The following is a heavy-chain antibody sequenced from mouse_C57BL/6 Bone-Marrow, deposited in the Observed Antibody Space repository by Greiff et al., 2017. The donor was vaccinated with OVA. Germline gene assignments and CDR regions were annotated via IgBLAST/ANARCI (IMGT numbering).Heavy chain of an antibody. CDR2: IDPSDSYT. CDR1: GYTFTSYW. D-gene: IGHD1-1*01. CDR3: ARDYYEGYYAMDY. J-gene: IGHJ4*01. Sequence: QVQLQQPGAELVMPGASVKLSCKASGYTFTSYWMHWVKQRPGPGLEWIGAIDPSDSYTNYNQKFKGKSTLTVDKSSSTAYMQLSSLTSEDSAVYYCARDYYEGYYAMDYWGQGTSVTVSS. V-gene: IGHV1-69*01.